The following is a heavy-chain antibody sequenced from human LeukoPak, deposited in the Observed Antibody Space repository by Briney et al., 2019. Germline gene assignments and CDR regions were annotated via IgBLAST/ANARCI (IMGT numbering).Heavy chain of an antibody. J-gene: IGHJ4*02. CDR3: AKDINPGTPRAPDY. D-gene: IGHD1-14*01. CDR2: ISAYNGNT. CDR1: GYTFTSYG. V-gene: IGHV1-18*01. Sequence: GASVKVSCKASGYTFTSYGISWVRQAPGQGLEWMGWISAYNGNTNYAQKLQGRVTMTTDTSTSTAYMELRSLRSDDTALYYCAKDINPGTPRAPDYWGQGTLVTVSS.